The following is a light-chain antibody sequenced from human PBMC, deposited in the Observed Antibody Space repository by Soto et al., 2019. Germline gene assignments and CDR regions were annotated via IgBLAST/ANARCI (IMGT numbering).Light chain of an antibody. V-gene: IGKV3-11*01. CDR2: LTS. Sequence: IVMTQYPDTLSVSPGETVTLSCRASQAVNTRLAWYQHKPGQAPRLLIYLTSNRAAGIPARFSGSGSETDFTLTISDVEPEDFAVYYCHQRQSWPRTFGQGTKVDI. CDR1: QAVNTR. CDR3: HQRQSWPRT. J-gene: IGKJ1*01.